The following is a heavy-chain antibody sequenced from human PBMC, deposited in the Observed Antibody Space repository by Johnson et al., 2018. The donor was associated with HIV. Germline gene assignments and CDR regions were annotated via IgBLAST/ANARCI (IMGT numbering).Heavy chain of an antibody. D-gene: IGHD3-10*01. CDR3: ASEVRGVLDI. V-gene: IGHV3-9*01. CDR1: GFTFDDYG. Sequence: VQLVESGGGLVQPGRSLRLSCAASGFTFDDYGMSWVRQAPGKGLEWVSGISWNSGSIGYADSVKGRFTISRDNAKNSLYLQMNSLRAEDTAVYYCASEVRGVLDIWGQGTMVTVSS. CDR2: ISWNSGSI. J-gene: IGHJ3*02.